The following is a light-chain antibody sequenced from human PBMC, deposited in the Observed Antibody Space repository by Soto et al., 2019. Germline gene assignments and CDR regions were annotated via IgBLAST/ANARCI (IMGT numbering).Light chain of an antibody. CDR1: RGISND. V-gene: IGKV1-27*01. CDR2: TAS. Sequence: DIQMTQSPSSLSASVGDRVTITCRASRGISNDLALYQQKPGKVPNLLIHTASILQSGVPSRFSGRGSGTDFTLTISSLQPEDVASYYCQKYNRAPFTFGGGTKVEIK. J-gene: IGKJ4*01. CDR3: QKYNRAPFT.